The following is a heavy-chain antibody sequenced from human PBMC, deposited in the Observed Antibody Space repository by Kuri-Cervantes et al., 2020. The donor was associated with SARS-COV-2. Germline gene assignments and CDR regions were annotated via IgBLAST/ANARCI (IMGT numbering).Heavy chain of an antibody. Sequence: GSLRLSCTVSGGSISSSSYYWGWIRQPPGKGLEWIGSIYYSGSTYYNPSLKSRVTISVDTSKNQFSLKLSSVTAADTAVYYCARDKAGSYYYGMDVWGQGTTVTDSS. V-gene: IGHV4-39*02. CDR2: IYYSGST. D-gene: IGHD3-10*01. CDR3: ARDKAGSYYYGMDV. CDR1: GGSISSSSYY. J-gene: IGHJ6*02.